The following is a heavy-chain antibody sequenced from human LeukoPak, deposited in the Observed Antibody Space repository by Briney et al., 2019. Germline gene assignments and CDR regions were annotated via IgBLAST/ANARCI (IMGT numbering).Heavy chain of an antibody. V-gene: IGHV3-23*01. CDR1: GFTFSTNP. D-gene: IGHD3-10*01. J-gene: IGHJ3*02. CDR2: ISDTRT. CDR3: VKEHVDRAFTRSFEI. Sequence: QPGGSLRLSSAASGFTFSTNPMSWVRQAPGKGLEWVSAISDTRTYYADAVKGRFTISRDNSKNTVFLQMNSLRAEDTAVYYCVKEHVDRAFTRSFEIWGQGTVVTVSS.